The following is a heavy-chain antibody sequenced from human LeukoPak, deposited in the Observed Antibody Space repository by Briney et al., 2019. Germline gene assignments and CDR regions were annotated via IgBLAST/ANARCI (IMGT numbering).Heavy chain of an antibody. J-gene: IGHJ4*02. CDR2: IIPILGIA. V-gene: IGHV1-69*04. D-gene: IGHD5-18*01. CDR1: GGTFSSYA. CDR3: ARVLPGYSYGTYYFDY. Sequence: ASVKVSCKASGGTFSSYAISWVRQAPGQGLEWMGRIIPILGIANYAQKVQGRVTITAGKSTSTPYMELSSLRSEDTAVYYCARVLPGYSYGTYYFDYWGQGTLVTVSS.